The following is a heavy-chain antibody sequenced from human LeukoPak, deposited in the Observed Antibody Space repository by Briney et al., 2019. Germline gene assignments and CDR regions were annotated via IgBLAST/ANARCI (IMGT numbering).Heavy chain of an antibody. CDR2: ISAYNGNT. D-gene: IGHD6-13*01. J-gene: IGHJ3*02. CDR3: ARDRGYSSSWYPYDSSGQGAFDI. V-gene: IGHV1-18*01. Sequence: ASVKVSCKASGYSFTSYGISWVRQAPGQGLEWMGWISAYNGNTNYAQKLQGRVTMTTDTSTSTAYMELRSLRSDDTAVYYCARDRGYSSSWYPYDSSGQGAFDIWGQGTMVTVSS. CDR1: GYSFTSYG.